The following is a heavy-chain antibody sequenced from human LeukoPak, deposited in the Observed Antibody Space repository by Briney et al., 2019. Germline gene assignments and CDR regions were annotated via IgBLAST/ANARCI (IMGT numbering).Heavy chain of an antibody. CDR3: AKGTGVGGDDAFDF. J-gene: IGHJ3*01. Sequence: GGSLRLSCAASGFTFSGYAMSWVRQAPGKGLEWVSAISGSGGSTYYADSLKGRFTISRDNSNNTVFLQMNSLRAEDTAVYYCAKGTGVGGDDAFDFWGQGTMVTVSS. D-gene: IGHD3-3*01. V-gene: IGHV3-23*01. CDR1: GFTFSGYA. CDR2: ISGSGGST.